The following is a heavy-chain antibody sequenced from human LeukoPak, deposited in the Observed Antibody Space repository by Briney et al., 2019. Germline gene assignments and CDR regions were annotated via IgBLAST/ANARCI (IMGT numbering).Heavy chain of an antibody. CDR1: GFTFSTYA. J-gene: IGHJ6*03. CDR2: MSGSGGST. Sequence: GGSLRLACAASGFTFSTYAMSWVRQAPGKGLEWVSAMSGSGGSTNYADSVKGRFTISRDNSKNTLYLQMNSLRAEDTAVYYCAKDRPMEPTKYYYYMDVWGKGTTVTVSS. CDR3: AKDRPMEPTKYYYYMDV. V-gene: IGHV3-23*01. D-gene: IGHD1-1*01.